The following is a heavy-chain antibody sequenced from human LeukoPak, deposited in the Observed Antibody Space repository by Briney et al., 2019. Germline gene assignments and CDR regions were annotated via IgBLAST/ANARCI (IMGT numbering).Heavy chain of an antibody. V-gene: IGHV4-59*01. J-gene: IGHJ4*02. CDR1: GGSISSYY. Sequence: SETLSLTCTVSGGSISSYYWSWIRQPPGKGLEWIGYIYYIVSTNYNPSLKSRVTISVDTSKNQFSLKLSSVTAADTAVYYCARGLGATSPVDYWGQGTLVTVSS. CDR2: IYYIVST. CDR3: ARGLGATSPVDY. D-gene: IGHD1-26*01.